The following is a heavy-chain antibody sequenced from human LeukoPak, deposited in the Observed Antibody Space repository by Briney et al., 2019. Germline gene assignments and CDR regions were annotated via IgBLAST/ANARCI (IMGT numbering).Heavy chain of an antibody. Sequence: GGSLRLSCAASGFTFSDYYMSWIRQAPGKGLEWVSYISSSSSYTNYADSVKGRFTISRDNAKNSLYLQMNSPRAKDTAVYYCARVGYSSSSVYFQHWGQGTLVTVSS. CDR2: ISSSSSYT. J-gene: IGHJ1*01. CDR3: ARVGYSSSSVYFQH. V-gene: IGHV3-11*06. D-gene: IGHD6-6*01. CDR1: GFTFSDYY.